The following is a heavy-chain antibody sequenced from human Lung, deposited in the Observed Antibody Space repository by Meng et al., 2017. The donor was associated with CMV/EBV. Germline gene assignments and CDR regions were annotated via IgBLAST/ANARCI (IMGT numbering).Heavy chain of an antibody. CDR2: IHSSGST. CDR3: ARASYGSGSPLGESWFDP. CDR1: GCSISSGGYY. Sequence: VQLQASVPGLVKPSQNLSLTCTVSGCSISSGGYYWSWIRQHPGKGLEWIGYIHSSGSTYYNPSLRSRLTISVDTSKNQFSLKLSSVTAADTAVYYCARASYGSGSPLGESWFDPWGQGTLVTVSS. J-gene: IGHJ5*02. V-gene: IGHV4-31*03. D-gene: IGHD3-10*01.